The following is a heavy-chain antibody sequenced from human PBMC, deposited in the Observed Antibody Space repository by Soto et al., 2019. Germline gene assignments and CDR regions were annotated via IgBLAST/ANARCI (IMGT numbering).Heavy chain of an antibody. D-gene: IGHD5-12*01. V-gene: IGHV1-69*01. Sequence: QVQLVQSGAEVKKPGSSVKVSCKASGGTFSSYAISWVRQAPGQGLEWMGGIIPIFGTANYAQKFQGRVTITADESTSTAYMEMGSLRSEDTAVYYCARINGYNDYYYYGMDVWGQGTTVTVSS. CDR2: IIPIFGTA. CDR1: GGTFSSYA. CDR3: ARINGYNDYYYYGMDV. J-gene: IGHJ6*02.